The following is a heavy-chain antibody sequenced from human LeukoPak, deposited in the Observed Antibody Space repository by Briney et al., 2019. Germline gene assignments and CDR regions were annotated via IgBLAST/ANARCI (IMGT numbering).Heavy chain of an antibody. CDR3: ARVYGSGWLPFDY. J-gene: IGHJ4*02. CDR2: MNPNSGNT. V-gene: IGHV1-8*01. CDR1: GYTFTSYD. Sequence: ASVKVSCKASGYTFTSYDINWVRQATGQGLEWMGWMNPNSGNTGYAQKFQGRVTVTRNTSISTAYMELSSLRSEDTAVYYCARVYGSGWLPFDYWSQGTLVTVSS. D-gene: IGHD6-19*01.